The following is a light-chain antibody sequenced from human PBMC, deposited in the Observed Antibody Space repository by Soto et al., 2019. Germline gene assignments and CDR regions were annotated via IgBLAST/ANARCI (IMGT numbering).Light chain of an antibody. V-gene: IGKV1-5*03. CDR1: QSISSW. J-gene: IGKJ1*01. CDR2: KAS. Sequence: DIQMTQSPSTLSASVGDRVTITCRASQSISSWLAWYQQKAGKAPKLLISKASSLESGVPSRFSGSGSGTEFTLTISSREPDDFATYYCQQYKSYWTFGQGNKVEIK. CDR3: QQYKSYWT.